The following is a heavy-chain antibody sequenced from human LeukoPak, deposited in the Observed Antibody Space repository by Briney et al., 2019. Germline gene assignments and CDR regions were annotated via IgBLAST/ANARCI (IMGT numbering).Heavy chain of an antibody. CDR1: GYTFTSYG. CDR2: ISAYNGNT. D-gene: IGHD2-2*01. V-gene: IGHV1-18*01. CDR3: ATSPRYCSSTSCSNYYYYGMDV. Sequence: ASVKVSCKASGYTFTSYGIRWVRPAPGQGLAWMGWISAYNGNTNYAQKLQGRVTMTADTSTSTAYMELRSLRSDDTAVDYCATSPRYCSSTSCSNYYYYGMDVWGQETTLTVSS. J-gene: IGHJ6*02.